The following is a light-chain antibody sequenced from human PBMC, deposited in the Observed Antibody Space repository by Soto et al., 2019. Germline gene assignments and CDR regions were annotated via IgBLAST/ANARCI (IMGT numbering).Light chain of an antibody. CDR3: CSYAGIYSYV. CDR2: DVT. Sequence: QSALTQPRSVSGSPGQSVTISCTGTSSDVCAYNYVSWYQQHPGQAPKVVVYDVTKRPSGVPDRFSGSKSGNTASLTISGLQAEDEADYYCCSYAGIYSYVFGSGTKVTVL. CDR1: SSDVCAYNY. J-gene: IGLJ1*01. V-gene: IGLV2-11*01.